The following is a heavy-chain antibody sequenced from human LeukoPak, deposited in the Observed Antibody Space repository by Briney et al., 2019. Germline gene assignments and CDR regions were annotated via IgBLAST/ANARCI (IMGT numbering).Heavy chain of an antibody. Sequence: SETLSLTCTVSGGSISSSSYYWGWIRQPPGNGLEWIGSIYYSGSTYYNPSLKSRVTISVDTSKNQFSLKLSSVTAADTAVYYCARHILPDYWGQGTLVTVSS. CDR2: IYYSGST. CDR3: ARHILPDY. CDR1: GGSISSSSYY. V-gene: IGHV4-39*01. J-gene: IGHJ4*02.